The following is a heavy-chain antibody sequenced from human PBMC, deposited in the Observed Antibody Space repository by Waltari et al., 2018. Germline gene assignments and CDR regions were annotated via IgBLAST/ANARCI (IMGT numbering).Heavy chain of an antibody. D-gene: IGHD6-13*01. CDR2: ISSNGGST. J-gene: IGHJ4*02. V-gene: IGHV3-64*07. CDR3: VLSGWQQLVFDY. CDR1: GFTFSRYA. Sequence: EVQLVESGGGLVQPGGSLRLSCAASGFTFSRYAMHWVRQAPGKGLEYVSAISSNGGSTYYADSVKGRFTISRDNSKNTLYLQMGSLRAEDMVVYYCVLSGWQQLVFDYWGQGTLVTVSS.